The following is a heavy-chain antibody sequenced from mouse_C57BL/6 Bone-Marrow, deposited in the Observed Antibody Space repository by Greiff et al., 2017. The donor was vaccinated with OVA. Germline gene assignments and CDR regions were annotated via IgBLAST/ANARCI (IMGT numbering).Heavy chain of an antibody. CDR1: GYTFTDYY. J-gene: IGHJ4*01. V-gene: IGHV1-75*01. Sequence: VKLMESGPELVKPGASVKISCKASGYTFTDYYINWVKQRPGQGLEWIGWIFPGSGSTYYNEKFKGKAKLTVDKSTSTAYMLLSSLTSEDAAVSFCARVVTAWYYYAMDYWGQGTSVTVSS. CDR3: ARVVTAWYYYAMDY. D-gene: IGHD2-1*01. CDR2: IFPGSGST.